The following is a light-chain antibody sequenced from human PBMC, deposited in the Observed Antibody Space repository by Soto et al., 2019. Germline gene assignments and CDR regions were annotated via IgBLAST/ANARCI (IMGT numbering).Light chain of an antibody. CDR2: EVS. CDR3: GSYTSATTWV. Sequence: QSALTQPASVSGSPGQSITISCTGSSSDIGRYNYVSWYQQLPGKAPKLIIYEVSNRPSGVSDRFSGSKSGNTASLSISGLQTADEADYYCGSYTSATTWVFGGGTKLTVL. J-gene: IGLJ3*02. CDR1: SSDIGRYNY. V-gene: IGLV2-14*03.